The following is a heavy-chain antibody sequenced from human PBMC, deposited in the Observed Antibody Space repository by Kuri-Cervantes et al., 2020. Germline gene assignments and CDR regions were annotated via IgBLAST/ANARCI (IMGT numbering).Heavy chain of an antibody. CDR2: IYYSGST. J-gene: IGHJ4*02. D-gene: IGHD2-21*02. V-gene: IGHV4-59*01. CDR3: ARSGSRVTATHSLGY. Sequence: SETLSLTCTVSGGSISSYYWSWIRQPPGKGLEWIGYIYYSGSTNYNPSLKSRVTISVDTSKNQFSLKLTSVTAADTAVYYFARSGSRVTATHSLGYWGQGTLVTV. CDR1: GGSISSYY.